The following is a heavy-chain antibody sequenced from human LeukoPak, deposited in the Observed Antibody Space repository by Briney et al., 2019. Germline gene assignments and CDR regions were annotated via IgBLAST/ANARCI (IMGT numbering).Heavy chain of an antibody. Sequence: ASVKVSCKASGYTFTSYYMHWVRQAPGQGLEWMGIINPSGGSTSYAQKFQGRVTMTRDTSTSTVYMELSSLRSEDTAVYYCARDKAIVVVPAAGGGWFDPWGQGTLVTVSS. CDR1: GYTFTSYY. CDR2: INPSGGST. CDR3: ARDKAIVVVPAAGGGWFDP. V-gene: IGHV1-46*01. D-gene: IGHD2-2*01. J-gene: IGHJ5*02.